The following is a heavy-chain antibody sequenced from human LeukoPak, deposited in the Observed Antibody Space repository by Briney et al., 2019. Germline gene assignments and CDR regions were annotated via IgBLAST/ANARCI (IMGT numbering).Heavy chain of an antibody. CDR1: GGSVNSYY. Sequence: SETLSLTCTVSGGSVNSYYWSWIRQPAGKGLEWIGHIYASGSNDYNPSLKSRVTMSLDMAKNQFSLRLTSVTAADTAVYFCARMVPAGTHNYWGQGLLVTVSS. D-gene: IGHD2-2*01. CDR3: ARMVPAGTHNY. CDR2: IYASGSN. J-gene: IGHJ4*02. V-gene: IGHV4-4*07.